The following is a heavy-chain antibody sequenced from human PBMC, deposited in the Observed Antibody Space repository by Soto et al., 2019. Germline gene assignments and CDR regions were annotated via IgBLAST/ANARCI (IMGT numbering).Heavy chain of an antibody. CDR3: ARERGWLHGFDS. CDR1: GGSISSGGYY. Sequence: QVQLQESGPGLVKPSQTLSLTCTVSGGSISSGGYYWSWIRQHPGKGLEWIGYIYYSGSTYYNPSLKSRVTISVDPSKNQFALKLSSVAAADTAVDCCARERGWLHGFDSWGQGTLVTVSS. V-gene: IGHV4-31*03. J-gene: IGHJ4*02. CDR2: IYYSGST. D-gene: IGHD3-10*01.